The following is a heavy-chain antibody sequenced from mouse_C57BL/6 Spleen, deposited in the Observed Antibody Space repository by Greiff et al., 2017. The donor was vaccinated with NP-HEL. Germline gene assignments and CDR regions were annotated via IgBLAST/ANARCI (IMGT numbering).Heavy chain of an antibody. CDR3: ARSYYGSSEAMDY. V-gene: IGHV1-75*01. J-gene: IGHJ4*01. D-gene: IGHD1-1*01. CDR2: IFPGSGST. Sequence: QVQLKQSGPELVKPGASVKISCKASGYTFTDYYINWVKQRPGQGLEWIGWIFPGSGSTYYNEKFKGKATLTVDKSSSTAYMLLSSLTSEDSAVYFCARSYYGSSEAMDYWGQGTSVTVSS. CDR1: GYTFTDYY.